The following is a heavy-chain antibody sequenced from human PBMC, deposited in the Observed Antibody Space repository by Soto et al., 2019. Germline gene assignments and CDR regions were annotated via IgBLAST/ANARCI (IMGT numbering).Heavy chain of an antibody. D-gene: IGHD2-2*02. CDR2: INAGNGNT. J-gene: IGHJ4*02. CDR3: AKSATVPAAIAY. Sequence: QVQLVQSGAEVKKPGASVKVSCKASGYTFTSYAMHWVRQAPGQRLEWMGWINAGNGNTKYSQKFQGRVTITRDTSASTAYMELSRLRSEDTAVYYCAKSATVPAAIAYWGQGTLVTVSS. CDR1: GYTFTSYA. V-gene: IGHV1-3*01.